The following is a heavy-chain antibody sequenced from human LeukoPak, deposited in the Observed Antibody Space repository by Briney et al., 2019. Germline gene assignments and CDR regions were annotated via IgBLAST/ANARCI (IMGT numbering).Heavy chain of an antibody. CDR2: IRYDGSNK. V-gene: IGHV3-30*02. D-gene: IGHD5-12*01. J-gene: IGHJ6*03. Sequence: QPGGSLRLSCAASGFTFISYGMHWVRQAPGKGLEWVTFIRYDGSNKYYADSVKGRFIISRDNSKNTLYLQMNSLRAEDTAVYYCAKDTVKVTTIRRVPHYMDVWGKGTTVTISS. CDR3: AKDTVKVTTIRRVPHYMDV. CDR1: GFTFISYG.